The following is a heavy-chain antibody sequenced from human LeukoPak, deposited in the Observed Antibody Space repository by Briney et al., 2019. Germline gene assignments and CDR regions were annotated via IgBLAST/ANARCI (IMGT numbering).Heavy chain of an antibody. CDR3: ARVFRGYCSGGSCYSGWFDP. CDR1: GGTFSSYA. CDR2: IIPIFGTA. D-gene: IGHD2-15*01. Sequence: RASVTVSCKASGGTFSSYAISWVRQAPGQGLEWMGGIIPIFGTANYAQKFQGRVTITADESTSTAYMELSSLRSEDTAVYYCARVFRGYCSGGSCYSGWFDPWGQGTLVTVSS. V-gene: IGHV1-69*13. J-gene: IGHJ5*02.